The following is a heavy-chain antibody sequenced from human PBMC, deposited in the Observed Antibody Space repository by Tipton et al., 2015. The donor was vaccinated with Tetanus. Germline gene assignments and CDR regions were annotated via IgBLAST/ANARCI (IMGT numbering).Heavy chain of an antibody. CDR3: TRAVVGTANFDS. J-gene: IGHJ4*02. V-gene: IGHV4-30-4*01. CDR2: IYYSGST. CDR1: GGSISGSSYY. D-gene: IGHD6-19*01. Sequence: LRLSCSVSGGSISGSSYYWSWIRQPPGKGLESIGYIYYSGSTYYNPSLKSRVTISVDTSKNQFSLRLSSVTAADTAVYYCTRAVVGTANFDSWGQGTLVTVSS.